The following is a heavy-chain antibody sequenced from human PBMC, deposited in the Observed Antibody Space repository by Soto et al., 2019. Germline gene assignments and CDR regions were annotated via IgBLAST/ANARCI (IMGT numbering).Heavy chain of an antibody. V-gene: IGHV3-23*01. J-gene: IGHJ6*03. CDR3: AKTPRPRPYYMDV. CDR2: ISGSGGST. CDR1: GFTFSSYA. Sequence: EVQLLESGGGLVQPGGSLRLSCAASGFTFSSYAMSWVRQAPGKGLEWVSAISGSGGSTYYADYVKGRFTISRDNSKNTLYLQMNSLRAEDTAVYYCAKTPRPRPYYMDVWGKGTTVTVSS.